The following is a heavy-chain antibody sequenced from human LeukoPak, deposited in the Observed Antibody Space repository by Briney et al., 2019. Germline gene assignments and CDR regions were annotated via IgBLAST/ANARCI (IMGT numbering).Heavy chain of an antibody. CDR3: ARGTGLRYFDWFRAEGAFDI. CDR1: GGTFSSYA. CDR2: MNPNSGNT. Sequence: ASVKVSCKASGGTFSSYAISWVRQAPGQGLEWMGWMNPNSGNTGYAQKFQGRVTITRNTSISTAYMELSSLRSEDTAVYYCARGTGLRYFDWFRAEGAFDIWGQGTMVTVSS. J-gene: IGHJ3*02. V-gene: IGHV1-8*03. D-gene: IGHD3-9*01.